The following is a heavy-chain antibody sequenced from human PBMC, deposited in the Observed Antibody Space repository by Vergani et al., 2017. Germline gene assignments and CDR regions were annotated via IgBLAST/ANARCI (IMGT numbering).Heavy chain of an antibody. J-gene: IGHJ4*02. Sequence: QVQLVQSGAEVKKPGASVKVSCKASGYTFTSYDINWVRQATGQGLKWMGWMNPNSGNTGYAQKFQGRVTMTRNTSISTAYMELSSLRSEDTAVYYCARDYYDSSGYSLAYFDYWGQGTLVTVSS. CDR1: GYTFTSYD. CDR2: MNPNSGNT. V-gene: IGHV1-8*01. CDR3: ARDYYDSSGYSLAYFDY. D-gene: IGHD3-22*01.